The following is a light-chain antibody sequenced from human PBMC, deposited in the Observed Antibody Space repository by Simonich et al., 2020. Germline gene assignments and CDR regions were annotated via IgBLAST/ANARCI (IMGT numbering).Light chain of an antibody. J-gene: IGLJ3*02. CDR2: EGS. CDR3: CSYAGSSTWV. V-gene: IGLV2-23*01. CDR1: SSAVGGYNY. Sequence: QSALTQPPSASGSPGQSVTISCTGTSSAVGGYNYVSGYQQHPGKAPKLMIYEGSKRPSGVSNRFSGSKSGNTASLTISGLQAEDEADYYCCSYAGSSTWVFGGGTKLTVL.